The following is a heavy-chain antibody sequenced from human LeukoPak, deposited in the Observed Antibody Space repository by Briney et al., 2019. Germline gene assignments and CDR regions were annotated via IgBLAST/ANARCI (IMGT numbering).Heavy chain of an antibody. CDR2: LSGSGGTT. CDR1: GFTFSNYA. D-gene: IGHD3-10*01. Sequence: PGGSLRLSCAASGFTFSNYAMSWVRQAPGKGLEWVSALSGSGGTTYYADSVKGRFTISRDNSKNTLYLQMNSLRAEDTAVYYCAKDRYYGSGSYLSYYYGMDVWGQGTTVTASS. CDR3: AKDRYYGSGSYLSYYYGMDV. J-gene: IGHJ6*02. V-gene: IGHV3-23*01.